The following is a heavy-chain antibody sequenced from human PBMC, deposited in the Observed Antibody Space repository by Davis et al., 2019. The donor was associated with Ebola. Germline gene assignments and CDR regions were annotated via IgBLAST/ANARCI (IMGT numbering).Heavy chain of an antibody. D-gene: IGHD6-19*01. CDR1: GYTFTSYG. CDR3: ARGNPSQWLAHYYYGMDV. J-gene: IGHJ6*04. V-gene: IGHV1-2*06. CDR2: INPNSGGT. Sequence: ASVKVSCKASGYTFTSYGITWVRQAPGQGLEWMGRINPNSGGTNYAQKFQGRVTMTRDTSISTAYMELSRLRSDDTAVYYCARGNPSQWLAHYYYGMDVWGKGTTVTVSS.